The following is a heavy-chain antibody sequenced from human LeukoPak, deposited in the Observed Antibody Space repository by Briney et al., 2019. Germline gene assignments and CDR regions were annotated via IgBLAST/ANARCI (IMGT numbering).Heavy chain of an antibody. V-gene: IGHV4-39*07. D-gene: IGHD3-16*01. CDR2: IYYSGST. CDR3: ARDNIWGQHQRGWVDY. Sequence: SETLSLTCTVSGGSISSSSYYWGWIRQPPGKGLEWIGSIYYSGSTYYNPSLKSRVTISVDTSKNQFSLKLSSVTAADTAVYYCARDNIWGQHQRGWVDYWGQGTLVTVSS. CDR1: GGSISSSSYY. J-gene: IGHJ4*02.